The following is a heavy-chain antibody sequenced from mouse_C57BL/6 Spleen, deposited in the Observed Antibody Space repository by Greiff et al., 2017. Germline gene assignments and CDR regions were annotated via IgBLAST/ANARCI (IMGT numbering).Heavy chain of an antibody. J-gene: IGHJ1*03. CDR2: IDPSDSET. Sequence: QVQLKQPGAELVRPGSSVKLSCKASGYTFTSYWMHWVKQRPIQGLEWIGNIDPSDSETHYNQKFKDKATLTVDKSSSTAYMQLSSLTSEDSAVYYCARWDGGWYFDVWGTGTTGTVSS. V-gene: IGHV1-52*01. CDR3: ARWDGGWYFDV. D-gene: IGHD4-1*01. CDR1: GYTFTSYW.